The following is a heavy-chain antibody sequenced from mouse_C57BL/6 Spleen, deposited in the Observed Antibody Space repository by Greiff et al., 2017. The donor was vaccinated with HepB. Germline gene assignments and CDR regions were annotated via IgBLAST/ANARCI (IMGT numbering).Heavy chain of an antibody. CDR2: ISGGGGNT. CDR3: ASGGYGNYWYFDV. J-gene: IGHJ1*03. Sequence: EVQVVESGGGLVKPGGSLKLSCAASGFTFSSYTMSWVRQTPEKRLEWVATISGGGGNTYYPDSVKGRFTISRDNAKNTLYLQMSSLRSEDTALYYCASGGYGNYWYFDVWGTGTTVTVSS. CDR1: GFTFSSYT. D-gene: IGHD2-1*01. V-gene: IGHV5-9*01.